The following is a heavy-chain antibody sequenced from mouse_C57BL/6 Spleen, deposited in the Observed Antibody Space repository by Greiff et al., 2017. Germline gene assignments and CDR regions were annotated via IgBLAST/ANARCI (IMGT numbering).Heavy chain of an antibody. J-gene: IGHJ2*01. Sequence: VQLKESGPGLVKPSQSLSLTCSVTGYSITSGYYWNWIRQFPGNKLEWMGYISYDGSNNYNPSLKNRISITRDTSKNQFFLKLNSVTTEDTATYYCAISSYYFDYWGQGTTLTVSS. CDR3: AISSYYFDY. D-gene: IGHD1-1*01. CDR2: ISYDGSN. V-gene: IGHV3-6*01. CDR1: GYSITSGYY.